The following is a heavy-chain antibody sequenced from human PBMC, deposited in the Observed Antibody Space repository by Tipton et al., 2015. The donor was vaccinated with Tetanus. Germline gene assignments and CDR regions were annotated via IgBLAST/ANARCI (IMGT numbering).Heavy chain of an antibody. D-gene: IGHD2-2*01. J-gene: IGHJ6*02. V-gene: IGHV1-8*02. CDR3: ASGSSIRHGLDV. CDR2: LNPKSGSA. CDR1: GYTFTSYG. Sequence: QSGPEVKKPGASVKVSCKASGYTFTSYGLNWVRKAAGRGFEWMGWLNPKSGSAAYAPRFQGRVAMTTNTSITTAFMEVASLTYEDTAVYHCASGSSIRHGLDVWGHGTSVTVSS.